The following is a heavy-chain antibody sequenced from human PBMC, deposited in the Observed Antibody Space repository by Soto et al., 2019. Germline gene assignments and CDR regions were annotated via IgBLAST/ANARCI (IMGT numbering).Heavy chain of an antibody. CDR1: GYTFSGYY. D-gene: IGHD3-3*02. CDR2: INTLSGDT. CDR3: ASSLLKVILPLGY. V-gene: IGHV1-2*02. Sequence: QVQLVQSGAEVKKPGASVKVSCKASGYTFSGYYMHWVRQAPGQGLEWMGWINTLSGDTSFPQKFQGRLAMTRDTSIDSAFMEVSRLTSDDTDIYYSASSLLKVILPLGYWGQGTLVSVSS. J-gene: IGHJ4*02.